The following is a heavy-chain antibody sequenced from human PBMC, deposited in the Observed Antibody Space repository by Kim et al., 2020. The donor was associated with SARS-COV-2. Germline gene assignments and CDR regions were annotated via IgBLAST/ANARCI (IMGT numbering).Heavy chain of an antibody. V-gene: IGHV3-30*18. D-gene: IGHD5-12*01. CDR1: GFTFSSYG. Sequence: GGSLRLSCAASGFTFSSYGMHWVRQAPGKGLEWVAVISYDGSNKYYADSVKGRFTISRDNSKNTLYLQMNSLRAEDTAVYYCAKDAVATAYYYMDVWGKGTTVTVSS. J-gene: IGHJ6*03. CDR2: ISYDGSNK. CDR3: AKDAVATAYYYMDV.